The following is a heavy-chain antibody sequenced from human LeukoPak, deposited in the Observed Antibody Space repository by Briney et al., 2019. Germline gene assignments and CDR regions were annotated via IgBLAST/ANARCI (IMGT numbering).Heavy chain of an antibody. D-gene: IGHD3-16*01. J-gene: IGHJ4*02. CDR3: ARAVDVADY. CDR2: IKDDESTK. Sequence: GGSLRLSCAASGFIFTDHWMSWVRQAPGKGLEWVANIKDDESTKFYADSVRGRFTISGDNAKSSVYLQMNNLRVEDTALYYCARAVDVADYWGRGTLVTVSS. CDR1: GFIFTDHW. V-gene: IGHV3-7*01.